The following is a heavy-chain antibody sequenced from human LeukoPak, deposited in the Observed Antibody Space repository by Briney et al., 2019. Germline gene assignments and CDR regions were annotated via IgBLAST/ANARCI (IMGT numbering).Heavy chain of an antibody. CDR2: ISTSGSTI. V-gene: IGHV3-11*04. CDR3: ASRNSPYYYFDY. D-gene: IGHD1-14*01. CDR1: GFTFSDYF. J-gene: IGHJ4*02. Sequence: GGSLRLSCAASGFTFSDYFMSWLRQAPGKGLEWVSYISTSGSTIYYADSVKGRFTIYRDNAKNSLYLQMNSLRAEDTAVYYCASRNSPYYYFDYWGQGTLVTVSS.